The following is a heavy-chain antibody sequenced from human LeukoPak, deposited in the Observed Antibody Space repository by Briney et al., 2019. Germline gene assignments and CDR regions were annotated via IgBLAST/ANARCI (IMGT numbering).Heavy chain of an antibody. CDR3: ARDTPCGSSRPYYYGMDV. CDR1: GFTFSDYY. CDR2: ISSSGSTI. Sequence: GGSLRLSCAASGFTFSDYYMSWIRQAPGKGLEWVSYISSSGSTIYYADSVKGRFTISRDNAKNSLYLQMNSLRAEDTAVYYCARDTPCGSSRPYYYGMDVWGQGTTVTVSS. D-gene: IGHD6-13*01. J-gene: IGHJ6*02. V-gene: IGHV3-11*01.